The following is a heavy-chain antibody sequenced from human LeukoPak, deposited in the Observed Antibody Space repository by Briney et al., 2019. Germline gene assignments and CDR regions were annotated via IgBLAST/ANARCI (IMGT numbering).Heavy chain of an antibody. CDR3: ARGGHRQKEF. V-gene: IGHV3-7*01. CDR1: GFTFSNYW. J-gene: IGHJ4*02. Sequence: PGGSLRLSCSASGFTFSNYWMTWIRQSPGKGLEWVAIIKHDGSDKYCVYSVKGRFTISRDNAKNSLYLQMRGLRAEDTAIYYCARGGHRQKEFWGQGTLVTVSS. CDR2: IKHDGSDK. D-gene: IGHD3-10*01.